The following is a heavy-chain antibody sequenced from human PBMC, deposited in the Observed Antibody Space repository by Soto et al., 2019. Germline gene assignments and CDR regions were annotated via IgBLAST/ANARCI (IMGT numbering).Heavy chain of an antibody. CDR3: ASARHIGP. Sequence: LRLSCAASGFTFSNYWMSWVRQAPGKGLEWVANIKQDGSESNYADSVKGRFTISRDNAENSLYLQMTSLRAEDTAVYYCASARHIGPWGQGTLVTVSS. D-gene: IGHD2-21*01. J-gene: IGHJ5*02. CDR2: IKQDGSES. CDR1: GFTFSNYW. V-gene: IGHV3-7*01.